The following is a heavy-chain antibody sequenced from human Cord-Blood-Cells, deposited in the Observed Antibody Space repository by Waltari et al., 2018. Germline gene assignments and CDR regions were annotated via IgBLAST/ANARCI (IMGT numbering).Heavy chain of an antibody. CDR1: GGSISSSSYH. CDR2: IYYSGST. D-gene: IGHD3-10*01. Sequence: QLQLQESGPGLVKPSETLSLTCTVSGGSISSSSYHWGWIRQPPGKGLEWIGSIYYSGSTYYNPSLKSRVTISVDTSKNQFSLKLSSVTAADTAVYYCARLPGLGGGSGSYYNAFDIWGQGTMVTVSS. J-gene: IGHJ3*02. CDR3: ARLPGLGGGSGSYYNAFDI. V-gene: IGHV4-39*01.